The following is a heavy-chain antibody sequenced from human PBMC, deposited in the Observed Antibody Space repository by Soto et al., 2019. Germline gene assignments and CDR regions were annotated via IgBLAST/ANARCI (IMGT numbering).Heavy chain of an antibody. V-gene: IGHV3-7*01. J-gene: IGHJ6*02. CDR3: ARGGDGYYYYYGMDV. Sequence: EVQLVESGGGLVQPGGSLRLSCAASGFTFSSYWMSWVRQAPGKGLEWVANIKQDGSEKYYVDSVKGRFTISRDNAKNSLYLQMNSLRAEDTAVYYCARGGDGYYYYYGMDVWGQGSTVTVSS. CDR1: GFTFSSYW. D-gene: IGHD3-16*01. CDR2: IKQDGSEK.